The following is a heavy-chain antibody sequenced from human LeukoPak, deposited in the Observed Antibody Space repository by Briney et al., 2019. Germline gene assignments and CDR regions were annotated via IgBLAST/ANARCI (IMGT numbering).Heavy chain of an antibody. CDR2: IYYSGST. D-gene: IGHD3-22*01. V-gene: IGHV4-59*01. CDR3: ARGPYYSDSITYSFDY. Sequence: SETLSLTCTVSGGSISSYYWSWIRQPPGKGLEWIGYIYYSGSTNYNSSLKSRVTISVDTSKNQFSLKLNSVTAADTAVYYCARGPYYSDSITYSFDYWGQGALVTVSS. CDR1: GGSISSYY. J-gene: IGHJ4*02.